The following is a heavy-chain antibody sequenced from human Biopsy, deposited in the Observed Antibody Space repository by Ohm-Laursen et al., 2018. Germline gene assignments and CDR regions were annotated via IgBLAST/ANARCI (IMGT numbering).Heavy chain of an antibody. J-gene: IGHJ2*01. Sequence: SETLSLTCIVSGDSISSYYWSWIRQPPGKGLQWIGYVYYTGSTDYNPSLQSRVTISVDTSKNHFSLRLRPETPADTAIYYCARDRGYYSDRTVPGYFDLWGRGTLVTVSS. CDR1: GDSISSYY. CDR3: ARDRGYYSDRTVPGYFDL. D-gene: IGHD3-22*01. CDR2: VYYTGST. V-gene: IGHV4-59*01.